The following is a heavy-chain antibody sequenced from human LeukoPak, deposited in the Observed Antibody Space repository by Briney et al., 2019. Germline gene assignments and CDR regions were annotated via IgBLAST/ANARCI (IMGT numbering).Heavy chain of an antibody. CDR2: IYTSGST. CDR3: ARDRVTSITIFGVVITDDDPRDAFDI. J-gene: IGHJ3*02. Sequence: SETPSLTCTVSGGSISSYYWSWIRQPAGKGLEWIGRIYTSGSTNYNPSLKSRVTMSVDTSKNQFSLKLSSVTAADTAVYYCARDRVTSITIFGVVITDDDPRDAFDIWGQGTMVTVSS. V-gene: IGHV4-4*07. CDR1: GGSISSYY. D-gene: IGHD3-3*01.